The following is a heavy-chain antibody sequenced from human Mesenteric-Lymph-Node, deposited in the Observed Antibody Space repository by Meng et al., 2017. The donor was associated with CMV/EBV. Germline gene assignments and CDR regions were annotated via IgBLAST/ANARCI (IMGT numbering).Heavy chain of an antibody. CDR1: GYSFTSYW. Sequence: KVSCKGSGYSFTSYWIGWVRQMPGKGLEWMGIIYPGDSDTRYSPSFQGQVTISADKSISTAYLQWSSLKASDTAMYYCAGGPIGYCSSPNCYNFYLDLWGRGTLVTVSS. V-gene: IGHV5-51*01. CDR2: IYPGDSDT. CDR3: AGGPIGYCSSPNCYNFYLDL. D-gene: IGHD2-2*02. J-gene: IGHJ2*01.